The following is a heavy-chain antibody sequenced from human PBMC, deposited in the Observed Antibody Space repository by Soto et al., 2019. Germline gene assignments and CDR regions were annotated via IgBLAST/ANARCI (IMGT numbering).Heavy chain of an antibody. CDR2: IYYSGST. Sequence: PSETLSLTCTVSGGSISSSSYYWGWIRQPPGKGLEWIGSIYYSGSTYYNPSLKSRVTISVDTSKNQCALKLSSVTAADTAVYYCATTPCSRGSCYESGDYYYYYGMDVWGQGTTVT. CDR1: GGSISSSSYY. J-gene: IGHJ6*02. D-gene: IGHD2-15*01. V-gene: IGHV4-39*01. CDR3: ATTPCSRGSCYESGDYYYYYGMDV.